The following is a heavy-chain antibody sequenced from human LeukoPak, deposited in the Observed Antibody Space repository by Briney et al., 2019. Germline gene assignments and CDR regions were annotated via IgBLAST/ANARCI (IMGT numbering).Heavy chain of an antibody. J-gene: IGHJ4*02. CDR1: GYTFTSYY. Sequence: ASVKVSCKASGYTFTSYYMHWVRQAPGQGLEWMGIINPSGGSTSYAQKFQGRITMTRDTSTSTVYMELSSLRSEDTVVYYCATPQETPDYGGKDTRFDYWGQGTLVTVSS. V-gene: IGHV1-46*01. CDR2: INPSGGST. CDR3: ATPQETPDYGGKDTRFDY. D-gene: IGHD4-23*01.